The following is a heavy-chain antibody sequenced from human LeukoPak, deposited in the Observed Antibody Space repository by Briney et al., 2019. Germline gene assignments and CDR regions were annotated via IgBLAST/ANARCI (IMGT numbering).Heavy chain of an antibody. V-gene: IGHV1-69*04. J-gene: IGHJ6*02. D-gene: IGHD4-17*01. Sequence: SVKVSCKASGGTFSSYAISWVRQAPGQGLEWMGRIIPILGIANYAQKFQGRVTITADKSTSTAYMELSSLRSEDTAVYYCAREGDYGESMDVWGQGTTVTISS. CDR1: GGTFSSYA. CDR3: AREGDYGESMDV. CDR2: IIPILGIA.